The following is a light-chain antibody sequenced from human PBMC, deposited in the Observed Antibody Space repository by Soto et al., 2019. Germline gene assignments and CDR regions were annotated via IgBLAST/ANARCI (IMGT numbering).Light chain of an antibody. V-gene: IGKV3-11*01. J-gene: IGKJ1*01. CDR1: QSVRCS. CDR2: DAS. CDR3: QQRSSWPWT. Sequence: EILLTQSPATLSLSPGERATLSCTASQSVRCSLAWYQQKPGQAPRLLIYDASTRATGIPGRFSGSGSGTDFTLTISNLEPEDFAVYYCQQRSSWPWTFGQGAKVEIK.